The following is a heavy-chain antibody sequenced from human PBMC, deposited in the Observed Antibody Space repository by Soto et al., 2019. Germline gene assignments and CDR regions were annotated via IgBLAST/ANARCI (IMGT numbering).Heavy chain of an antibody. D-gene: IGHD2-8*01. CDR2: IYYSGST. CDR1: GGSISSYY. CDR3: ARRNGSCFDY. V-gene: IGHV4-59*08. J-gene: IGHJ4*02. Sequence: SETLSLTCTVSGGSISSYYWSWIRQPPGKGLEWIGYIYYSGSTNYNPSLKSRVTISVDTSKNQFSLKLNSVTAADTAVYYCARRNGSCFDYWGQGTLVTVSS.